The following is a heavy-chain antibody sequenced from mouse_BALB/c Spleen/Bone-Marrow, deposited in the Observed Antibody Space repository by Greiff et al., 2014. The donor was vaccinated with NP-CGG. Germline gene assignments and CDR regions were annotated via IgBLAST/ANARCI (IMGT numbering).Heavy chain of an antibody. V-gene: IGHV14-3*02. CDR3: ARFAY. CDR2: IDPANGNT. CDR1: GFNIKETY. Sequence: VQLKESGAELVKPGASVKLSCTASGFNIKETYMHWVKQRPEQGLEWIGRIDPANGNTKYDPKFQGKATITADTSSNTAYLQLSSLTSEDTAVYYCARFAYWGQGTLVTVSA. J-gene: IGHJ3*01.